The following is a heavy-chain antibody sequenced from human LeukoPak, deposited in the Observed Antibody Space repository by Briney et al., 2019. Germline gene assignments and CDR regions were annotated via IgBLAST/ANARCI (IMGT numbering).Heavy chain of an antibody. Sequence: PGGSLRLSCAASGFTFSDYYMSWIRQAPGKGLEWVAVISYDGSNKYYADSVKGRFTISRDNSKNTLYLQMNSLRAEDTAVYYCAKDLTLVRGVINYSFDYWGQGTLVTVSS. V-gene: IGHV3-30*18. CDR1: GFTFSDYY. CDR2: ISYDGSNK. D-gene: IGHD3-10*01. CDR3: AKDLTLVRGVINYSFDY. J-gene: IGHJ4*02.